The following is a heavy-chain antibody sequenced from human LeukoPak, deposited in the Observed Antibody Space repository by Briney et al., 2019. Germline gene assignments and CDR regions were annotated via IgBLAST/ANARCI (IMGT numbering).Heavy chain of an antibody. Sequence: GGSLRLSCAASVFTFSSYSMSWVRQAPGKGLEWVSAISGSGGSTYYADSVKGRFTISRDNSKNTLYLQMNSLRAEDTAVYYCAKWVVATIYPLSYFDYWGQGTLVTVSS. CDR1: VFTFSSYS. J-gene: IGHJ4*02. CDR2: ISGSGGST. V-gene: IGHV3-23*01. CDR3: AKWVVATIYPLSYFDY. D-gene: IGHD5-12*01.